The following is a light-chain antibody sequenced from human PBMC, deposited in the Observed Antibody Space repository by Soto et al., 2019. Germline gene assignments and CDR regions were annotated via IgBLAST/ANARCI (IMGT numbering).Light chain of an antibody. CDR1: QSISSY. V-gene: IGKV1-39*01. CDR2: ATS. J-gene: IGKJ1*01. Sequence: DIQMTQSPSSLSALVGDRVTITCRASQSISSYLNWYQQKPGTAPKLLIYATSSLQSGVPSRFSGSGAGTDFTLIISSLQPEDFGTYYCQQSLNTPRTFGQGTKVEVK. CDR3: QQSLNTPRT.